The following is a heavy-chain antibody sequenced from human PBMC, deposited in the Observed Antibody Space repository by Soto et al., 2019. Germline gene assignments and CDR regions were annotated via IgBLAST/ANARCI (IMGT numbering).Heavy chain of an antibody. Sequence: PGGSLRLSCAASGFTFSSYAMHWVRQAPGKGLEWVAVISYDGSNKYYADSVKGRFTISRDNSKNTLYLQMNSLRAEDTAVYYCARDLGHTYYYDSSGYPDWGQGTLVTVSS. CDR1: GFTFSSYA. D-gene: IGHD3-22*01. J-gene: IGHJ4*02. CDR2: ISYDGSNK. V-gene: IGHV3-30-3*01. CDR3: ARDLGHTYYYDSSGYPD.